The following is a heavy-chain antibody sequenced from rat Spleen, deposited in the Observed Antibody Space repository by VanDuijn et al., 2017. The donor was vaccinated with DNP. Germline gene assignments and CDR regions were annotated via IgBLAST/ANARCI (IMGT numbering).Heavy chain of an antibody. V-gene: IGHV5-27*01. CDR1: GFTFSNYD. J-gene: IGHJ2*01. CDR2: ISASGGST. Sequence: EVQLVESGGGLVQPGRSLKLSCAASGFTFSNYDMAWVRQAPTKGLEWVASISASGGSTYYRDSVKGRFTISRDNANNTLYLQMSSLRSEDTATYYCTRDLNHGYNYAFDYWGQGVMVTVSS. D-gene: IGHD1-4*01. CDR3: TRDLNHGYNYAFDY.